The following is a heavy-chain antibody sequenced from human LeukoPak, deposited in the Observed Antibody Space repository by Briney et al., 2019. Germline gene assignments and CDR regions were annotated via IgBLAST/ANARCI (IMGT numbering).Heavy chain of an antibody. J-gene: IGHJ5*02. V-gene: IGHV4-39*01. CDR2: IYHSETT. D-gene: IGHD3-22*01. CDR1: GGSISSSSDY. Sequence: SETLSLTCSVSGGSISSSSDYWGWVRQPPGKGLEWIGSIYHSETTYYNPSLKSRVIISVDTSKNQFSLKLNFVTAADTAVYYCGRPNPDSSGYYGSFDPWGQGILVTVSS. CDR3: GRPNPDSSGYYGSFDP.